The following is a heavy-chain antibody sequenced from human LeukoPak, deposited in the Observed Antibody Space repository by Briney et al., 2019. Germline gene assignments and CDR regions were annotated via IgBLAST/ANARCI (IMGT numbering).Heavy chain of an antibody. Sequence: ASVKVSCKASGYTFTGYYMHWVRQAPGQGLEWMGWINHNSGGTNYAQKFQGRVTMTRDTSISTAYMELRRLRSDDTAVYYCARDRYSSSGGSVGDYWGQGTLVTVSS. V-gene: IGHV1-2*02. D-gene: IGHD6-6*01. CDR2: INHNSGGT. J-gene: IGHJ4*02. CDR1: GYTFTGYY. CDR3: ARDRYSSSGGSVGDY.